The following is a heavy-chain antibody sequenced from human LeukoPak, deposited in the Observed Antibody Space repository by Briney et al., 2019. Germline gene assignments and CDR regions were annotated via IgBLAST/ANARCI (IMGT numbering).Heavy chain of an antibody. V-gene: IGHV3-64D*08. J-gene: IGHJ4*02. CDR2: INDDGSLT. CDR1: GFTFRSHA. CDR3: LKGGWATIGPPKD. D-gene: IGHD5-24*01. Sequence: GGSLRLSCSAAGFTFRSHAMHWVRQAPGKGLEYVSTINDDGSLTYYADSVKGRFTISRDNSKNTVCLQMNNLRPDDSAVYHCLKGGWATIGPPKDWGQGTQVSVSS.